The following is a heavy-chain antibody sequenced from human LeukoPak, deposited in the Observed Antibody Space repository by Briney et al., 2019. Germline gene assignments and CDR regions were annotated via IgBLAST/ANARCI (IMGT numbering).Heavy chain of an antibody. D-gene: IGHD4-17*01. CDR3: ARGPTLTTDY. Sequence: SETLSLTCTVSGGSFSSSTYYWSWIRQPPGKGLKWIGYIWAGGSTNFNPSLKSRVTMSVDTSKNQFSLKLSSVSAADTAVYYCARGPTLTTDYWGQGTLVTVSS. V-gene: IGHV4-61*01. CDR1: GGSFSSSTYY. J-gene: IGHJ4*02. CDR2: IWAGGST.